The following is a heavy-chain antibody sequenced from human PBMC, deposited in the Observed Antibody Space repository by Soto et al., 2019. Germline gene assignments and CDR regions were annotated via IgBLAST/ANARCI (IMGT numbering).Heavy chain of an antibody. V-gene: IGHV3-21*01. CDR1: GFTFTRYS. Sequence: GGSLTLSCAASGFTFTRYSMNWVRQAPGKGLEWVSSISSTTNYIYYADSMKGRFTVSRDNAKNSVYLEMNSLSAEDTAVYYCARESEDLTSNFAYWGQGTLVTVSS. J-gene: IGHJ4*02. CDR2: ISSTTNYI. CDR3: ARESEDLTSNFAY.